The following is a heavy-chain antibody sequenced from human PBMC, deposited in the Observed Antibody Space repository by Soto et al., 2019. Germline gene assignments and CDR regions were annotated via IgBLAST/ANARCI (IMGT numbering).Heavy chain of an antibody. Sequence: PSETLSLTGAVSSYSISGGFYWAWIRQPPGKGLELIGNIYHSGSAHYNPSLKSRVTMSVDTSKNNFSLRLTAVTAADTAVYYCARVTIFEYWFDPWGQGILVTVS. CDR1: SYSISGGFY. CDR3: ARVTIFEYWFDP. D-gene: IGHD3-3*01. V-gene: IGHV4-38-2*01. J-gene: IGHJ5*02. CDR2: IYHSGSA.